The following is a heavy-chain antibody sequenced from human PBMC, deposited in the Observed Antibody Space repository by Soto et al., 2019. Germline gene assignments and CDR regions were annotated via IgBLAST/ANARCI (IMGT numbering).Heavy chain of an antibody. D-gene: IGHD3-3*01. V-gene: IGHV4-31*03. Sequence: LSLTCTVSGGSISSGGYYWSWIRQHPGKGLEWIGHIYYSGSTYYNPSLKSRVTISVDTSKNQFSLKLSSVTAADTAVYYCARGQSFGVVINNWFDPWGQGTLVTVSS. CDR2: IYYSGST. CDR1: GGSISSGGYY. CDR3: ARGQSFGVVINNWFDP. J-gene: IGHJ5*02.